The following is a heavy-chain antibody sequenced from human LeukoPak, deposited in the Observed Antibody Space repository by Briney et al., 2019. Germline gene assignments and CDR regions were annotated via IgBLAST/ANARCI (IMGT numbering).Heavy chain of an antibody. CDR3: ARGGTAVIAPYAFDI. J-gene: IGHJ3*02. V-gene: IGHV4-59*01. Sequence: PSETLSLTCTVSGGSISSYYWSWIRQPPGKGLEWIGYIYNSGSTNCNPSVKSRVAMSVDTSKKQFSLKLSSLTAADTDVYYCARGGTAVIAPYAFDIWGQGTMVTVSS. D-gene: IGHD4-23*01. CDR2: IYNSGST. CDR1: GGSISSYY.